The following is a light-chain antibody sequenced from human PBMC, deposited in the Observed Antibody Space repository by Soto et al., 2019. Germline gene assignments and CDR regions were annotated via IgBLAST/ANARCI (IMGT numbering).Light chain of an antibody. CDR2: DVS. J-gene: IGLJ1*01. Sequence: QSALTQPRSVSGSPGQSVTISCTGASSDVGTYNFVSWYQQHPDKAPRFIIHDVSQRPSGVPDRFSGSKSGNTASLTISGLQAEDEADYYCCSYAGRYTFVFGTGTKLTVL. CDR3: CSYAGRYTFV. CDR1: SSDVGTYNF. V-gene: IGLV2-11*01.